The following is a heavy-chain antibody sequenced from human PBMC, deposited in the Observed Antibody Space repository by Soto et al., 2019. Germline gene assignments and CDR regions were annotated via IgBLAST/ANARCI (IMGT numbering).Heavy chain of an antibody. Sequence: QVQLQESGPGLVKPSETLSLTCTVSGGSISSYYWSWIRQPAGKGLEWIGRIYTSGSTNYNPSLKSRVTMSVDTSKNQFSLKLSSVTAADTAVYYCARVSTSGSYFDAFDIWGQGIMVTVSS. CDR1: GGSISSYY. CDR2: IYTSGST. J-gene: IGHJ3*02. D-gene: IGHD1-26*01. V-gene: IGHV4-4*07. CDR3: ARVSTSGSYFDAFDI.